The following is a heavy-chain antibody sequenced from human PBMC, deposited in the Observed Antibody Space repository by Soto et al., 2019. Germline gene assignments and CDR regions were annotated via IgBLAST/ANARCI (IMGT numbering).Heavy chain of an antibody. D-gene: IGHD4-17*01. CDR3: ARDYGGNSGLYYYGMDV. Sequence: GESLKISCKGSGYSFTSYWIGWVRQMPGKGLEWMGIIYPGDSDTRYSPSFQGQVTISADKSISTAYLQWSSLKASDTAMYYFARDYGGNSGLYYYGMDVWGQGTTVTVSS. CDR2: IYPGDSDT. V-gene: IGHV5-51*01. CDR1: GYSFTSYW. J-gene: IGHJ6*02.